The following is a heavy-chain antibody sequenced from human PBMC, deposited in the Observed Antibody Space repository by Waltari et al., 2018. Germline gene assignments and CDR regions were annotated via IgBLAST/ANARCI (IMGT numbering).Heavy chain of an antibody. Sequence: EVQLVESGGGLVKPGGSLGLSGAASEFTFISNAMTWFRQAPGKGLEWVSSISSSSSYIYYADSVKGRFTISRDNAKNSLYLQMNSLRAEDTAVYYCARDSGSGWYDYWGQGTLVTVSS. V-gene: IGHV3-21*01. J-gene: IGHJ4*02. CDR1: EFTFISNA. CDR3: ARDSGSGWYDY. CDR2: ISSSSSYI. D-gene: IGHD6-19*01.